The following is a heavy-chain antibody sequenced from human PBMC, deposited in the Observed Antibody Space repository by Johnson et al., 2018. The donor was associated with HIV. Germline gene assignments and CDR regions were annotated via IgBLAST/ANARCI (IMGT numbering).Heavy chain of an antibody. CDR2: ISYDGSNK. CDR1: GLSFSNFG. Sequence: QVQLVESGGGVVQPGKSLTLSCVGSGLSFSNFGIHWVRQAPGKGLEWVAVISYDGSNKYYADSVKGRFTISRDNSKNTLYLQMNSLRAEDTAVYYCARASASCPRYSSSSDDAFDIWGQGTMVTVSS. D-gene: IGHD6-6*01. CDR3: ARASASCPRYSSSSDDAFDI. V-gene: IGHV3-30*19. J-gene: IGHJ3*02.